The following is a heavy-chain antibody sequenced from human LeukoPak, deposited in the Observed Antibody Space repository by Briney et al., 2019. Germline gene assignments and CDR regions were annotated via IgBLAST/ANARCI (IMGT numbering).Heavy chain of an antibody. J-gene: IGHJ4*02. V-gene: IGHV3-23*01. CDR1: GFTFSSYA. CDR3: ANYPETYSTVRNDD. D-gene: IGHD4-17*01. Sequence: GGSLRLSCAASGFTFSSYAMSWVRQAPGKGLEWVSAISGSGGSTYYADSVKGRFTISRDNSKNTLYLQMNSLRAEDTAVYYCANYPETYSTVRNDDWGQGTLVTVSS. CDR2: ISGSGGST.